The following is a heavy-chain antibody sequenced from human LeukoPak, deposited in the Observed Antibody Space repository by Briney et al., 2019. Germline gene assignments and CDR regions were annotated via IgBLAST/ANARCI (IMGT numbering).Heavy chain of an antibody. V-gene: IGHV1-18*01. Sequence: ASVKVSCKAFGYTFTSYGISWVRQAPGQGLEWMGWITTYNGHTDYAQKLQGRVTMTTDTSTSTAYMELRSLRSDDTAVYYCARDSQGELLPVDYWGQGTLVTVSS. D-gene: IGHD1-26*01. CDR3: ARDSQGELLPVDY. J-gene: IGHJ4*02. CDR2: ITTYNGHT. CDR1: GYTFTSYG.